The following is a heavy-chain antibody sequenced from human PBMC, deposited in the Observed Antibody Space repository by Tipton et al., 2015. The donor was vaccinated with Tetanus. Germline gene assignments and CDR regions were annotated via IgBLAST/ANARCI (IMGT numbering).Heavy chain of an antibody. V-gene: IGHV4-31*03. Sequence: TLSLTCTVSGGSISSGGYYWSWIRQHPGKGLEWIGDIYYSGSNYYNPSLQSRVTISVDTSKNQFSLKLNSVTAADTAVYYCARDQARGARGWNYFDYWGQGSLVTVSS. CDR1: GGSISSGGYY. CDR2: IYYSGSN. D-gene: IGHD1-26*01. J-gene: IGHJ4*02. CDR3: ARDQARGARGWNYFDY.